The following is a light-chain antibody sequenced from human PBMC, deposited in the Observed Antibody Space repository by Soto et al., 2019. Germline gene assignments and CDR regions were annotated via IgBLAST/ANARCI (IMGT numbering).Light chain of an antibody. CDR3: QQHINWPLT. CDR2: DAS. V-gene: IGKV3-11*01. CDR1: QSVGSY. J-gene: IGKJ4*01. Sequence: EIVLIQSPATLSLSPGERATLSCRASQSVGSYLAWYQHKPGQAPRLLISDASNRATGIPARFSGSGSETDFTLTISSLEPEDFALYYCQQHINWPLTFGGGTKV.